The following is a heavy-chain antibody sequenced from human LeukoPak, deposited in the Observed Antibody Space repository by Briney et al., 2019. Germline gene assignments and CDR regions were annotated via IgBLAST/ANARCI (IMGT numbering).Heavy chain of an antibody. CDR3: AGGFSVYDVW. V-gene: IGHV4-39*02. J-gene: IGHJ4*02. Sequence: PSETLSLTCSVSGGSVTTPSYYWGWIRRPPGKGLEWIGSFYYDGSTYYNSSLKSRLTISVDTSKNHFSLRLSSVTAADTAVYYCAGGFSVYDVWWGQGSLVTVSS. CDR1: GGSVTTPSYY. D-gene: IGHD5/OR15-5a*01. CDR2: FYYDGST.